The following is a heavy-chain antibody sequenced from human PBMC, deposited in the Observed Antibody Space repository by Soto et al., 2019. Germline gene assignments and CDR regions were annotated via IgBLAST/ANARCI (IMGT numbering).Heavy chain of an antibody. CDR2: INPGGGST. CDR1: GYSFTNYY. D-gene: IGHD6-6*01. Sequence: ASVKVSCKASGYSFTNYYIHWVRRAPGQGLEWMGEINPGGGSTSYAQKFQGRVTMTRDTSTSTVYMELSSLRSEDTAVYYCARIYEYSSSSPFDYWGQGTLVTVSS. J-gene: IGHJ4*02. CDR3: ARIYEYSSSSPFDY. V-gene: IGHV1-46*01.